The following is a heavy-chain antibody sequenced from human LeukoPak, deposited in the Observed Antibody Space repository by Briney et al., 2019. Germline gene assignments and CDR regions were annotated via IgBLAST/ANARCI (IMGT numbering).Heavy chain of an antibody. CDR3: ARDGPIGP. Sequence: PSQTLSLTCAVSGGSISSGGYSWSWIRQPPGKGLEWIGYIYYSGSTYYNPSLKSRVTISVDTSKNQFSLKLSSVTAADTAVYYCARDGPIGPWGQGTLVTVSS. V-gene: IGHV4-30-4*07. J-gene: IGHJ4*02. D-gene: IGHD2-15*01. CDR2: IYYSGST. CDR1: GGSISSGGYS.